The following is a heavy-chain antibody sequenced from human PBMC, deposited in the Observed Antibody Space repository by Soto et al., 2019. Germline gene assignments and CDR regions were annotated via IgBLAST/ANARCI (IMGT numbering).Heavy chain of an antibody. CDR2: MNPNSGNT. CDR3: AILYSSSPFDY. V-gene: IGHV1-8*02. CDR1: GYIFISYG. J-gene: IGHJ4*02. D-gene: IGHD6-13*01. Sequence: ASVKVSCKTSGYIFISYGISWVRQAPGQGLEWMGWMNPNSGNTGYAQKFQGRVTMTRNTSISTAYMELSSLRSEDTAVYYCAILYSSSPFDYWGQGTLVTVSS.